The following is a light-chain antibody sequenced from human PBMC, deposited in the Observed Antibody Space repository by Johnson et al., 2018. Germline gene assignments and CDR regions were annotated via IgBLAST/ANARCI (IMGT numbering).Light chain of an antibody. J-gene: IGLJ1*01. CDR2: ENN. V-gene: IGLV1-51*02. Sequence: QSVLTQPPSVSAAPGQKVTISCSGSSSNIGNNYVSWYQQLPGTAPKLLIYENNKRPSGIPDRFSGSKSGTSATLDITGLQTGDEADYYCGTWDSSLSDRNVFGTGTKVTVL. CDR3: GTWDSSLSDRNV. CDR1: SSNIGNNY.